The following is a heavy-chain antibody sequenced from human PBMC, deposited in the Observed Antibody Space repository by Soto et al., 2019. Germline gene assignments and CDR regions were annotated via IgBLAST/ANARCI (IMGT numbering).Heavy chain of an antibody. CDR2: FIPVYRTL. D-gene: IGHD3-3*01. J-gene: IGHJ4*02. CDR3: ATGVIWIGYFTVDS. Sequence: SVKVSRQASGGSFGKSALNWVRQTPGQGLAWLGGFIPVYRTLNYAQKFQGRVTITADKSTGTAHMPLSSLASDDTAVYYCATGVIWIGYFTVDSWGQGTRVTVSS. V-gene: IGHV1-69*06. CDR1: GGSFGKSA.